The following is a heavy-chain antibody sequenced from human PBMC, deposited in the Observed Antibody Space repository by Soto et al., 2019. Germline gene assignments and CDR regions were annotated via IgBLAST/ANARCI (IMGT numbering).Heavy chain of an antibody. J-gene: IGHJ4*02. D-gene: IGHD2-15*01. CDR2: LSKDGANE. CDR1: GFILSEYA. Sequence: GGSLRLSCTASGFILSEYAMNWVRHTPGAGLEWVSTLSKDGANEHYVDSVKGRFTISRDDAKNTLYLQMNSLRAEDTAMYYCAKDPSTGGADYWGQGTQVTVSS. V-gene: IGHV3-23*01. CDR3: AKDPSTGGADY.